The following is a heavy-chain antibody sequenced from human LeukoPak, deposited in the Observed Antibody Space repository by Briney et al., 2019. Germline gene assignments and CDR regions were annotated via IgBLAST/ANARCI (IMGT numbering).Heavy chain of an antibody. CDR3: AGGPQYGGSFVY. Sequence: GGSLRLSCAASGFTFSTHEMAWVRQAPGKGLEWVSYISSTANTIKYADSVKGRFTISRDNAKNSVDLQMNSLSAEGTAVYYCAGGPQYGGSFVYWGQGTLVTVSS. V-gene: IGHV3-48*03. D-gene: IGHD5-12*01. CDR1: GFTFSTHE. CDR2: ISSTANTI. J-gene: IGHJ4*02.